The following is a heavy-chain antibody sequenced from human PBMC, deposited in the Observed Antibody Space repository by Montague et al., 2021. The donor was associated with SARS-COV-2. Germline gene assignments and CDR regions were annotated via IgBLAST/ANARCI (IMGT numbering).Heavy chain of an antibody. CDR2: MWNEGSKK. CDR1: GFTFRSYG. Sequence: RLSWSASGFTFRSYGMFWVRQAPGKGLEWVAVMWNEGSKKYYADSVKGRFTISRDNSKNTLYLHMNSLRAEDTAVYYCAKETIAYGMDVWGQGTTVTVSS. CDR3: AKETIAYGMDV. J-gene: IGHJ6*02. D-gene: IGHD4/OR15-4a*01. V-gene: IGHV3-33*06.